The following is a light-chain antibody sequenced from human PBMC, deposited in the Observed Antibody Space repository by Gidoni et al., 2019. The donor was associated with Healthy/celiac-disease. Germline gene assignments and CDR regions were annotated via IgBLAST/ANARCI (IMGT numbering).Light chain of an antibody. Sequence: EIVLTQSPATLSLSPGERATLSCSASQIVSSYLAWYQQKPGQAPRLLIYDASNRATGIPARFSGSGSVTDFTLTISSLEPEDFAVYYCQQRSNWWTFGQXTKVEIK. J-gene: IGKJ1*01. V-gene: IGKV3-11*01. CDR3: QQRSNWWT. CDR2: DAS. CDR1: QIVSSY.